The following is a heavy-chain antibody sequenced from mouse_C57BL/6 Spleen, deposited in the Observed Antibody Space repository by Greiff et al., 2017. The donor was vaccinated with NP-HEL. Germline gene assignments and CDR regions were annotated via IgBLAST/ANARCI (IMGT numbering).Heavy chain of an antibody. V-gene: IGHV1-55*01. CDR2: IYPGSGGT. CDR3: ARITTVVAPDD. CDR1: GYTFTSYW. J-gene: IGHJ2*01. Sequence: VQLQQPGAELVKPGASVKMSCKASGYTFTSYWITWVKQRPGQGLEWIGDIYPGSGGTNYNEKFKSKATLTVDTSSSTAYMQLSSLTSEDSAVYYCARITTVVAPDDWGQGTTLTVSS. D-gene: IGHD1-1*01.